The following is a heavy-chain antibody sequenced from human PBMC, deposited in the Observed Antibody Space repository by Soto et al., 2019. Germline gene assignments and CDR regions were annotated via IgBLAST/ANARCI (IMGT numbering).Heavy chain of an antibody. V-gene: IGHV1-46*01. Sequence: QVQLVQSGAEVKKPGASVKVSCKASGYTFTSYYMHWVRQAPGQGLEWMGIINPSGGSTSYSQKFQGRVTMTRYTSTSTVYKELSSLRSEDTAVYYCAREAGRGSGYGDYGCDYWGQGTLVTVSS. CDR2: INPSGGST. J-gene: IGHJ4*02. D-gene: IGHD4-17*01. CDR3: AREAGRGSGYGDYGCDY. CDR1: GYTFTSYY.